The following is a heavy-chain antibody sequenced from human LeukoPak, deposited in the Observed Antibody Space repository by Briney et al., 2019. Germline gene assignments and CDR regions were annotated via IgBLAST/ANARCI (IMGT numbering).Heavy chain of an antibody. V-gene: IGHV1-18*01. Sequence: ASVRVSCKASGYTFTSFGISWVRQAPGQGLEWMGWISTSRGNTIYAQKFQGRVTMTRDTSTSTAYMELRSLRSDDTAVYYCASSSSRYNWFDPWGQGTLVTVSS. CDR1: GYTFTSFG. CDR3: ASSSSRYNWFDP. D-gene: IGHD6-6*01. J-gene: IGHJ5*02. CDR2: ISTSRGNT.